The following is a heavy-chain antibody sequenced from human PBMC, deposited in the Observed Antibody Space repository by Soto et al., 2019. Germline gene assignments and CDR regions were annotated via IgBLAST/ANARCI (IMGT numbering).Heavy chain of an antibody. D-gene: IGHD6-19*01. V-gene: IGHV3-66*01. CDR3: ARDRKGSGWYNRIYYYYYYMDV. Sequence: GGSLRLSCAASGFTVSSNYMSWVRQAPGKGLEWVSVIYSGGSTYYADSVKGRSTISRDNSKNTLYLQMNSLRAEDTAVYYCARDRKGSGWYNRIYYYYYYMDVWGKGTTVTVSS. CDR2: IYSGGST. CDR1: GFTVSSNY. J-gene: IGHJ6*03.